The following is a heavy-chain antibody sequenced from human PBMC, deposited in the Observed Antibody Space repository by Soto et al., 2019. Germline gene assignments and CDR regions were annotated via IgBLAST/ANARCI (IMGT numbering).Heavy chain of an antibody. CDR3: ALEYSSGYEASGDY. CDR2: INHTGGT. CDR1: GVSFSGYY. J-gene: IGHJ4*02. V-gene: IGHV4-34*01. Sequence: SETLSLTSAVYGVSFSGYYWSWIRQPPRKGLEWSGEINHTGGTNYNPSLKRRVTISVDTSKNQFSLKLSSVTAEDTAVYYCALEYSSGYEASGDYWGQGTLVTVSS. D-gene: IGHD3-22*01.